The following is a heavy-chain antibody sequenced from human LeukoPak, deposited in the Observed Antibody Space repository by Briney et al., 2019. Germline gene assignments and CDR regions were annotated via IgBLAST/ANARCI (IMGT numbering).Heavy chain of an antibody. CDR3: AREGIVATLDY. D-gene: IGHD5-12*01. J-gene: IGHJ4*02. CDR2: IWYDGVNK. Sequence: GGSLRLSCAASGFTFSSYSMNWVRHAPGKGLERVAVIWYDGVNKYYADSVKGRFTISRDMPKNTLYLQMNSLRAEDTAVYYCAREGIVATLDYWGQGTLVTVSS. V-gene: IGHV3-33*08. CDR1: GFTFSSYS.